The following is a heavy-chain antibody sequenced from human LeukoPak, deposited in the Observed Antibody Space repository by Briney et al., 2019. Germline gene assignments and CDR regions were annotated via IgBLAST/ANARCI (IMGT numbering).Heavy chain of an antibody. V-gene: IGHV1-18*01. CDR3: ARDSGDDSSGYYKYYFDY. CDR1: GYTFTSYG. CDR2: ISAYNGNT. J-gene: IGHJ4*02. D-gene: IGHD3-22*01. Sequence: ASVTVSCKASGYTFTSYGISWVRQAPGQGLEWMGWISAYNGNTNYAQKLQGRVTMTTDTSTSTAYMELRSLRSDDTAVYYCARDSGDDSSGYYKYYFDYWGQGTLVTVSS.